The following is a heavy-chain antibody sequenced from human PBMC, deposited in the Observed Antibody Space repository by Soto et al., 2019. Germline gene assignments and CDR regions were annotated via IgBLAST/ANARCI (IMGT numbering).Heavy chain of an antibody. Sequence: GGSLRLSCAASGFTFRNYGMNWVRQAPGKGLEWVSYIGLGSSTKYYADSVEGRFTISRDNAKSSLYLQMNTLRADDTAVYYCARGDYYGTNGPFSDVFDVWGQGTMVSVSS. CDR1: GFTFRNYG. CDR3: ARGDYYGTNGPFSDVFDV. D-gene: IGHD2-8*01. V-gene: IGHV3-48*01. J-gene: IGHJ3*01. CDR2: IGLGSSTK.